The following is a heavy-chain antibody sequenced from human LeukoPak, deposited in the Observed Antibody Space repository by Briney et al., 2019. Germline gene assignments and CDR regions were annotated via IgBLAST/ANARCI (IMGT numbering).Heavy chain of an antibody. CDR2: INHSGST. CDR1: GFTFSSYS. CDR3: ARGSFLQTYYYGSGTLDY. Sequence: GSLRLSCAASGFTFSSYSMNWIRQPPGKGLEWIGEINHSGSTNYNPSLKSRVTISVDTSKNQFSLKLSSVTAADTAVYYCARGSFLQTYYYGSGTLDYWGQGTLVTVSS. D-gene: IGHD3-10*01. J-gene: IGHJ4*02. V-gene: IGHV4-34*01.